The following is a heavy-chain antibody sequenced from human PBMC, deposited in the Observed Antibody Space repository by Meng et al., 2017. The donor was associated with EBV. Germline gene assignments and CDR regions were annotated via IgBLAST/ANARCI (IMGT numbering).Heavy chain of an antibody. J-gene: IGHJ4*02. Sequence: VRLRGAGGGLVKPGESLGPSWSASGFTLRSYSMNWVRLAPGKGLEWVSSISSNSIDIYYADLVKGRFTISRDNAKNSLFLQMNSLRAEDTAVYYCARDRTSNRFDYWGQGTLVTVSS. CDR1: GFTLRSYS. V-gene: IGHV3-21*01. D-gene: IGHD2-8*01. CDR2: ISSNSIDI. CDR3: ARDRTSNRFDY.